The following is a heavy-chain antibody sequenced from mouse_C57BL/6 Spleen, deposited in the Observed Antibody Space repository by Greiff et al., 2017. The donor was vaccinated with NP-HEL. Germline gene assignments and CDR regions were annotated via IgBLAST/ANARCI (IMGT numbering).Heavy chain of an antibody. D-gene: IGHD2-5*01. CDR1: GFNIKDYY. V-gene: IGHV14-2*01. J-gene: IGHJ3*01. CDR2: IDPEAGET. CDR3: ARSGDYSNPLAY. Sequence: VQLQQSGAELVKPGASVKLSCTASGFNIKDYYMHWVKQRTEQGLEWIGRIDPEAGETTYAPKFQGQATITADTSSNTAYLQLSSLTSEDTAVYYCARSGDYSNPLAYWGQGTLVTVSA.